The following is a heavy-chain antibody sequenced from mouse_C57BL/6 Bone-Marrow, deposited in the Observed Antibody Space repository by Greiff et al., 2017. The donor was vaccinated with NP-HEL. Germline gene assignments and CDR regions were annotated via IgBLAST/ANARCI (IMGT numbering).Heavy chain of an antibody. Sequence: QVQLQQSGAELVKPGASVKISCKASGYAFSSYWMHWVKQRPGKGLEWIGQIYPGDGDTNYNGKFKGKATLTADNSSSTAYMQLSSLTSEDSAVYFCARSALYYFDYWGQGTTLTVSS. J-gene: IGHJ2*01. CDR2: IYPGDGDT. CDR3: ARSALYYFDY. V-gene: IGHV1-80*01. CDR1: GYAFSSYW.